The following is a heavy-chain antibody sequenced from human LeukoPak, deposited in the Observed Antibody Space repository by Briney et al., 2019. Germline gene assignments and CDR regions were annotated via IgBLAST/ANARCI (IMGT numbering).Heavy chain of an antibody. CDR1: GFTFSSFD. CDR2: IGTASDT. CDR3: ARGPPRGKYYYMDV. D-gene: IGHD1-1*01. J-gene: IGHJ6*03. Sequence: RGSLRLSCAASGFTFSSFDMHWVRQPTGQGLEWVSTIGTASDTYYPGSVEGRFTLSRDNAKNSLYLQMNSLTAGDAAVYYCARGPPRGKYYYMDVWGKGTTVTVSS. V-gene: IGHV3-13*01.